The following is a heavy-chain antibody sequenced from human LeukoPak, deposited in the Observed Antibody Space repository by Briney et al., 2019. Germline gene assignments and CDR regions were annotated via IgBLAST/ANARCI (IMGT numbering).Heavy chain of an antibody. D-gene: IGHD3-16*01. CDR1: GGSFSGYY. CDR3: AKDKFSTQYRLRLGEFSD. Sequence: SETLSLTCAVYGGSFSGYYWTWIRQPPGKGLEWIGYIYNSGSTNYNPSLKSRVTISEDTSKNQFSLKLRSVTAADTAVYYCAKDKFSTQYRLRLGEFSDWGQGTLVTVSS. CDR2: IYNSGST. V-gene: IGHV4-59*01. J-gene: IGHJ4*02.